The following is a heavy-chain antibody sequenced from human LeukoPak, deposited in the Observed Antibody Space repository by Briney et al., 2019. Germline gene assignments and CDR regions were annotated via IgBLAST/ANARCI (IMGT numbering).Heavy chain of an antibody. V-gene: IGHV3-7*01. CDR1: DFTFSTYW. J-gene: IGHJ4*02. CDR3: ARLSEMLRGPEAIYYFDY. D-gene: IGHD3-10*01. CDR2: IKRDGSEK. Sequence: GGSLRLSCAASDFTFSTYWMSWVRQAPRKGLEWVANIKRDGSEKYYVDSVKGRFTVSRDTAKNSLFLQMNSLRAEDTAVYYCARLSEMLRGPEAIYYFDYWGQGTLVTVSS.